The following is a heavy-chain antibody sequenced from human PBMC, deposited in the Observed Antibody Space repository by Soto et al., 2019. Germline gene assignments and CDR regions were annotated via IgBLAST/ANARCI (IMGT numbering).Heavy chain of an antibody. Sequence: GGSLRLSCAASGFTFSSYSMNWVRQAPGKGLEWVSYISSSSSTIYYADSVKGRFTISRDNAKNSLYLQMNSLRDEDTAVYYCARQVGATSSRYFQHWGQGTLVTVSS. CDR1: GFTFSSYS. D-gene: IGHD1-26*01. V-gene: IGHV3-48*02. CDR3: ARQVGATSSRYFQH. J-gene: IGHJ1*01. CDR2: ISSSSSTI.